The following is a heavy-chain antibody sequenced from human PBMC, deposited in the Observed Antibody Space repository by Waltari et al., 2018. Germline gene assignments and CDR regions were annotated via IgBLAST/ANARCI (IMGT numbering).Heavy chain of an antibody. CDR1: GFTFSSYS. V-gene: IGHV3-48*04. CDR3: ARPPNRAAAVVYAFDI. Sequence: EVQLVESGGGLVQPGGSLRLSCAASGFTFSSYSMNWVRQAPGKGLEWVSYISSSSSTIYYADSVKGRFTISRDNAKNSLYLQMNSLRAEDTAVYYCARPPNRAAAVVYAFDIWGQGTMVTVSS. CDR2: ISSSSSTI. J-gene: IGHJ3*02. D-gene: IGHD6-13*01.